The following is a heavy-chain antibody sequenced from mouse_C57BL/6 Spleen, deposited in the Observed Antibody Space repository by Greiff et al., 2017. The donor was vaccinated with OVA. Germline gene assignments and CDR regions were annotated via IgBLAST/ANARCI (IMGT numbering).Heavy chain of an antibody. CDR1: GYSFTGYF. J-gene: IGHJ4*01. V-gene: IGHV1-20*01. D-gene: IGHD1-1*01. CDR2: INPYNGDT. Sequence: EVKLQESGPELVKPGDSVKISCKASGYSFTGYFMNWVMQSHGKSLEWIGRINPYNGDTFYNQKFKGKATLTVDKSSSTAHMELRSLTSEDSAVYYCARSGSSPYYAMDYWGQGTSVTVSS. CDR3: ARSGSSPYYAMDY.